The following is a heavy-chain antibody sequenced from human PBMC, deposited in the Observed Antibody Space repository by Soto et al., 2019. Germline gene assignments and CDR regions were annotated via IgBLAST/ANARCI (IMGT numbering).Heavy chain of an antibody. CDR3: ASLEKVAATEIVDY. CDR2: IYYSGST. D-gene: IGHD2-15*01. J-gene: IGHJ4*02. V-gene: IGHV4-59*08. CDR1: GGSIISYY. Sequence: SETLSLTCTVSGGSIISYYWSWIRQPPGKGLEWIGYIYYSGSTNYNPSLKSRVTISVDTSKNQFSLKLSSVTAADTAVYYCASLEKVAATEIVDYWGQGTLVTVSS.